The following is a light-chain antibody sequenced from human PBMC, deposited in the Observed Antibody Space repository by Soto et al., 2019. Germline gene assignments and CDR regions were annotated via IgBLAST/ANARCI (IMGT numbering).Light chain of an antibody. CDR2: SNN. CDR1: SSNIGSKS. V-gene: IGLV1-44*01. Sequence: QSVLTQPPSVSGTPGQTVTISCSGSSSNIGSKSVQWYQQLPETAPKLLIYSNNQRHSGVPDRFSGSKSGTSASLAISGLQSEDEAHYYCGAWDDTLNVLVFGGGTKLTVL. J-gene: IGLJ2*01. CDR3: GAWDDTLNVLV.